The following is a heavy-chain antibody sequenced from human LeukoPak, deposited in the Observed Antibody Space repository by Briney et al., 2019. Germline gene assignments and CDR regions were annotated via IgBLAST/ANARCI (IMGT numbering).Heavy chain of an antibody. CDR1: GFSFTNAW. D-gene: IGHD4-17*01. J-gene: IGHJ4*02. CDR3: ITDPGDYEDF. CDR2: IKSKTDGETR. Sequence: PVGSLRLSCAASGFSFTNAWMSWVRQAPGKGLEWVGRIKSKTDGETRDYAAPVRGRFAISRDDSKNTLFLLMNSLKSDDTAVYFCITDPGDYEDFWGQGTLVPVSS. V-gene: IGHV3-15*01.